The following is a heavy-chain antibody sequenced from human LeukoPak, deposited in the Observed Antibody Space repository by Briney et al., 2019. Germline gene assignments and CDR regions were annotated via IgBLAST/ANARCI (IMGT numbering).Heavy chain of an antibody. CDR1: GFTFSNAW. CDR2: IKSKTDGGTT. J-gene: IGHJ6*02. CDR3: TTPRYYYYGMDV. Sequence: GGSLRLSCAASGFTFSNAWMSWVRQAPGKGLERVGRIKSKTDGGTTDYAAPVKGRFTISRDDSKNTLYLQMNSLKTEDTAVYYCTTPRYYYYGMDVWGQGTTVTVSS. V-gene: IGHV3-15*01.